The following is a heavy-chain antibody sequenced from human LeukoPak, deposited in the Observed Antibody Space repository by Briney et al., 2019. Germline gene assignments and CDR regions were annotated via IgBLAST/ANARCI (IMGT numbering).Heavy chain of an antibody. CDR3: ARGPGITMIVVANSDCDY. Sequence: SETLSLTCTVSGGSISSYYWGWIRQPPGKGLEWIGEINHSGSTNYNPSLKSLVTISIDTSKVQFSLKLSSVTAADTAVYYCARGPGITMIVVANSDCDYWGQGTLVTVSS. J-gene: IGHJ4*02. CDR1: GGSISSYY. V-gene: IGHV4-34*01. CDR2: INHSGST. D-gene: IGHD3-22*01.